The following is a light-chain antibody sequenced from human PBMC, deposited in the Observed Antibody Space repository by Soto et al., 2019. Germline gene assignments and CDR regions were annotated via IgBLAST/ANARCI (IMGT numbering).Light chain of an antibody. CDR3: HQYNSYPYT. V-gene: IGKV1-5*03. CDR1: QSISSR. Sequence: DIQMTQSPSTLSASVGDRVTITCRASQSISSRLAWYQQKPGKDPKRLIYKASSLESGVPSRFSGSGAGTAVTLSISTLHPDDFATYDYHQYNSYPYTFGQGTKLEIK. CDR2: KAS. J-gene: IGKJ2*01.